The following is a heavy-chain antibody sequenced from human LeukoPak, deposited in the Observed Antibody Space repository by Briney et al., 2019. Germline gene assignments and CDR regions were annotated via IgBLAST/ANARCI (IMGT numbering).Heavy chain of an antibody. CDR3: ARDRYSDSSDYDFYYYYGLDV. Sequence: PGGSLRLSCAASAFTFRRYSMNWVRQAPGKGLQWVSSISGGGTNTYYAESVKGRFTISRDNAKNLLYLEMNSLRAEDTAVYYCARDRYSDSSDYDFYYYYGLDVWGQGTTVTVSS. V-gene: IGHV3-21*01. CDR1: AFTFRRYS. D-gene: IGHD3-22*01. J-gene: IGHJ6*02. CDR2: ISGGGTNT.